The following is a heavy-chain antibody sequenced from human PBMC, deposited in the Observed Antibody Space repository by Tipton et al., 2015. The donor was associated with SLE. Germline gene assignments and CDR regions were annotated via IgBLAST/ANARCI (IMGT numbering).Heavy chain of an antibody. V-gene: IGHV4-4*07. J-gene: IGHJ4*02. CDR1: GGSISNYY. Sequence: TLSLTCTVSGGSISNYYWSRIRQPAGKGLEWIGRIYTSGSTNYNPSLKSRVTMSVDTSKNQFSLKLSSVTAADTAVYYCARDHPVAGPFDYWGQGTLVTVSS. CDR2: IYTSGST. CDR3: ARDHPVAGPFDY. D-gene: IGHD6-19*01.